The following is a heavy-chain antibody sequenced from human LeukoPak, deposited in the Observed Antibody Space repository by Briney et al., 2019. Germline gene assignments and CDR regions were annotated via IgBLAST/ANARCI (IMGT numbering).Heavy chain of an antibody. J-gene: IGHJ3*02. D-gene: IGHD1-14*01. V-gene: IGHV3-30*18. Sequence: GGSLRLSCAASGFTFSSNVMHWVRQAPGKGLEWLAVISYDGSNKYYADSVKGRFTISRDNSKNTLYLQMNSLRAEDTAVYYCAKDIKGGRRVNAFDIWGQGTMVTVSS. CDR3: AKDIKGGRRVNAFDI. CDR1: GFTFSSNV. CDR2: ISYDGSNK.